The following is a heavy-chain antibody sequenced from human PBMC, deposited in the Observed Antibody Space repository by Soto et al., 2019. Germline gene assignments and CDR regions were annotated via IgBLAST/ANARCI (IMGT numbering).Heavy chain of an antibody. V-gene: IGHV3-30*18. CDR2: ISYNGNDK. CDR3: AKDSGRGSADYYFDY. CDR1: GFTFSNYG. J-gene: IGHJ4*02. Sequence: VQLVESGGGVVQPGRSLRLSCAASGFTFSNYGMHWVRQAPGKGLEWVAVISYNGNDKYHVDSVKGRFTISRDNSKNTLFLQMNSLRADDTAVYYCAKDSGRGSADYYFDYWGQGTLVTVSS. D-gene: IGHD3-10*01.